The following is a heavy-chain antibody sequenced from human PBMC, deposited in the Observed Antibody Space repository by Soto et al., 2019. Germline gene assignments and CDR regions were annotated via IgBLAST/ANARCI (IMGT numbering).Heavy chain of an antibody. CDR2: ISAYNGNT. D-gene: IGHD2-21*02. Sequence: QVQLVRSGAEVKKPGASVKVSCKASGYTFTSYGISWVRQAPGQGLEWMGWISAYNGNTNYAQKLQGRVAMTTDTSTSTAYMELRSLRSDDTAVYYCATYCGGDCYPTVVFDYWGQGTLVTVSS. CDR3: ATYCGGDCYPTVVFDY. V-gene: IGHV1-18*01. J-gene: IGHJ4*02. CDR1: GYTFTSYG.